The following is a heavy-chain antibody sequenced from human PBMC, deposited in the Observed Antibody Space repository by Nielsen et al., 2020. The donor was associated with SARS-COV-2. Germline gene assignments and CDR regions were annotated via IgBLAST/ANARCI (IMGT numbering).Heavy chain of an antibody. J-gene: IGHJ4*02. CDR3: ATDPGLDY. V-gene: IGHV1-24*01. Sequence: ASVQVSCKVSGYTLTDFSIHWLRQPPGNGLEWMGGFDPEDGETIYAQKFQGRVTMTEDTSTDTAYMELSSLRSEDTAVYYCATDPGLDYWGQGTLVTVSS. CDR2: FDPEDGET. CDR1: GYTLTDFS.